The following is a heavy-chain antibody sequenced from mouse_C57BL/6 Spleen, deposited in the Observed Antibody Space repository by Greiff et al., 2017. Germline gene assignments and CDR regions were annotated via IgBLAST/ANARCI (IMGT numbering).Heavy chain of an antibody. Sequence: EVQLQQSGPVLVKPGASVKMSCKASGYTFTDYYMNWVKQSHGKSLEWIGVINPYNGGTSYNQKFKGKATLTVDKSSSTAYMELNSLTSEDSAVYYCARDGYGNYWYFDVWGTGTTVTVSS. CDR3: ARDGYGNYWYFDV. D-gene: IGHD2-1*01. J-gene: IGHJ1*03. CDR2: INPYNGGT. V-gene: IGHV1-19*01. CDR1: GYTFTDYY.